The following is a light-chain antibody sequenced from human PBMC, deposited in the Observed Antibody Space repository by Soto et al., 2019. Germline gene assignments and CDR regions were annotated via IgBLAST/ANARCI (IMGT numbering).Light chain of an antibody. CDR1: QSVSSSY. CDR2: GAS. J-gene: IGKJ1*01. V-gene: IGKV3-20*01. Sequence: EIVLTQSPGTLSLSPGERATLSCRASQSVSSSYLAWYQQKPGQAPRLLIYGASSRATGIPDRFSGSGSGKNFTLTTTRREPEDFAVYYCQQYGSSPWTFAKGTKVEIK. CDR3: QQYGSSPWT.